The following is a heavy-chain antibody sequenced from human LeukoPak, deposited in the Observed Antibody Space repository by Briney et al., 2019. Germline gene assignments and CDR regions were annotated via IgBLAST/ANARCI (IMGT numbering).Heavy chain of an antibody. V-gene: IGHV4-39*07. Sequence: PSETLSLTCTVSGGSISSSSYYWGWIRQPPGKGLEWIGSIYYSGSTNYNPSLKSRVTISVDTSKNQFSLKLSSVTAADTAVYYCARRLAYYYGSGSYSNFDYWGQGTLVTVSS. CDR1: GGSISSSSYY. D-gene: IGHD3-10*01. J-gene: IGHJ4*02. CDR3: ARRLAYYYGSGSYSNFDY. CDR2: IYYSGST.